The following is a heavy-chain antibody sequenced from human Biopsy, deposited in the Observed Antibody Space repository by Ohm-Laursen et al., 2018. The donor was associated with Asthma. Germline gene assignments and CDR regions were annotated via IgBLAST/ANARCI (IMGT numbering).Heavy chain of an antibody. CDR3: ARTCYDFLTGQVKDVFGV. CDR1: GYNFISFA. CDR2: VNTGNGDT. D-gene: IGHD3-9*01. J-gene: IGHJ3*01. V-gene: IGHV1-3*04. Sequence: SVKVSCNASGYNFISFAIHWVRQAPGQRLEWMGWVNTGNGDTKYSQKFQGRVTITRDTSASTAYMELRSLRSEGTATYYCARTCYDFLTGQVKDVFGVWGQGTMVTVSS.